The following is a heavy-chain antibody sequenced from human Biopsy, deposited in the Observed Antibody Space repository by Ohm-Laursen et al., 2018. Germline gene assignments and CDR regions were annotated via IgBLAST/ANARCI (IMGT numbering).Heavy chain of an antibody. CDR2: VNPHSGST. D-gene: IGHD6-19*01. CDR3: AKGQDLRAGAEYFQH. J-gene: IGHJ1*01. CDR1: AYTSTGQC. Sequence: APSVSASPKVSAYTSTGQCFHSVRQVPGQGLESMRWVNPHSGSTKYAQDVQGRVTMTRDTAITTAYMELRRLRSDDTAVYYCAKGQDLRAGAEYFQHWGQGALVTVSS. V-gene: IGHV1-2*02.